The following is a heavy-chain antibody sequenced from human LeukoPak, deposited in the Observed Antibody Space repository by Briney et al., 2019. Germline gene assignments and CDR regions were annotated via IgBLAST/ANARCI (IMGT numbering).Heavy chain of an antibody. J-gene: IGHJ5*02. CDR3: ARRPIAVAGNWFDP. CDR2: IYYSGST. Sequence: SETLSLTCTVSGGSISSSSYYWGWIRQPPGKGLEWIGSIYYSGSTYYNPSLKSRVTISVDTSKNQFSLKLSSVTAADTAVYYCARRPIAVAGNWFDPWGQGTLVTVSS. D-gene: IGHD6-19*01. V-gene: IGHV4-39*07. CDR1: GGSISSSSYY.